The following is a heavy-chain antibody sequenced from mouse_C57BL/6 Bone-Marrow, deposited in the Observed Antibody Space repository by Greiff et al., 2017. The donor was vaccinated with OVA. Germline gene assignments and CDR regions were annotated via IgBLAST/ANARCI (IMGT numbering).Heavy chain of an antibody. CDR1: GFNIKDDY. J-gene: IGHJ2*01. V-gene: IGHV14-4*01. D-gene: IGHD1-1*01. Sequence: VQLQQSGAELVRPGASVKLSCTASGFNIKDDYMHWVKQRPEQGLEWIGWIDPKNGDTEYASKFQGKATITADTSSNTAYLQLSSLTSEDTAVYYCTAITTVVFDYWGQGTTLTVSS. CDR3: TAITTVVFDY. CDR2: IDPKNGDT.